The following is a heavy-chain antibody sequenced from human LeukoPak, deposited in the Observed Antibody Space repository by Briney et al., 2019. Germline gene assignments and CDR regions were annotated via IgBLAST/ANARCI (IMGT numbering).Heavy chain of an antibody. CDR1: GYTFTSYA. J-gene: IGHJ4*02. Sequence: ASVKVSCKASGYTFTSYAISWVRQAPGQGLEWMGGIIPIFGTANYAQKFQGRVTITADESTSTAYMELSSLRSEDTAVYYCARSLYSNYDRRHFDYWGQGTLVTVSS. CDR2: IIPIFGTA. D-gene: IGHD4-11*01. CDR3: ARSLYSNYDRRHFDY. V-gene: IGHV1-69*13.